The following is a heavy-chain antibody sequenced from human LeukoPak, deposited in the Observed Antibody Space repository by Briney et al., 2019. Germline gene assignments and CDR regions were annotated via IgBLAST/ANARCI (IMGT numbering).Heavy chain of an antibody. J-gene: IGHJ4*02. CDR3: ARVYSYGLFDY. Sequence: ASVKFSCKASGYTFSSYGISWVRQAPGQGLEWMVCISAYNGNTNYAQKVQGRVTMTTDTSTTTAYMELRSLRSDDTAVYYCARVYSYGLFDYWGQGTLVTVSS. CDR1: GYTFSSYG. CDR2: ISAYNGNT. D-gene: IGHD5-18*01. V-gene: IGHV1-18*01.